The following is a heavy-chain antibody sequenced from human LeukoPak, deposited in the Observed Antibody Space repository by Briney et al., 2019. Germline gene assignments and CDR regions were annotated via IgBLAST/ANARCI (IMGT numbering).Heavy chain of an antibody. CDR2: INSDGSST. Sequence: GGSLRLSCAASGFTFSNYWMHWVRQAPGKGLVWVSRINSDGSSTTYADSVKGRFTISRDNGQNTLYLQMNSLRAKYTAVYYCAREGRGYSYAFEYWGQGTLVTVSS. V-gene: IGHV3-74*01. J-gene: IGHJ4*02. CDR3: AREGRGYSYAFEY. D-gene: IGHD5-18*01. CDR1: GFTFSNYW.